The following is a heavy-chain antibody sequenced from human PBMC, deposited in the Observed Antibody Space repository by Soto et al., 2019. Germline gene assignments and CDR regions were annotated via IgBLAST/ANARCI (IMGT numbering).Heavy chain of an antibody. CDR3: ARSLWFGEPAYYYYGMDV. D-gene: IGHD3-10*01. J-gene: IGHJ6*02. CDR2: MNTNTGKP. CDR1: GYTFTSYA. V-gene: IGHV7-4-1*01. Sequence: QVQLVQSGSELKKPGASVKVSCKASGYTFTSYAMNWVRQAPGQGLEWMGWMNTNTGKPTYSQGFTGRFVFSLDTSVSTAYLQICSLKAEDTAVYYCARSLWFGEPAYYYYGMDVWGQGTTVTVSS.